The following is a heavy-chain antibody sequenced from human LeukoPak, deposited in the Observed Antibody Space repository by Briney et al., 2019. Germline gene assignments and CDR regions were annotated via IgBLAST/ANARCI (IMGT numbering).Heavy chain of an antibody. D-gene: IGHD6-13*01. CDR2: IKQDGSEK. CDR1: GFTFSSYW. CDR3: ARGSSSRYGSRLWFDP. J-gene: IGHJ5*02. V-gene: IGHV3-7*03. Sequence: PGGSLRLSCAASGFTFSSYWMSWVRQAPGKGLEWVANIKQDGSEKYYVDSVKGRFTISRDNAKNSLYLQMNSLRAEDTAVYYCARGSSSRYGSRLWFDPWGQGTLVTVSS.